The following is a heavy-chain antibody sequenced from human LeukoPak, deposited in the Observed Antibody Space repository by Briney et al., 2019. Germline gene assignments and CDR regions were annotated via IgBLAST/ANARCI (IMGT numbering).Heavy chain of an antibody. CDR2: INPSGGST. J-gene: IGHJ6*02. Sequence: ASVKVSCKASGYTFTSYYMHWVRQAPGQGLEWVGIINPSGGSTSYAQKFQGRVTMTRDTSTSTVYMELSSLRSEDTAVYYCAREGGYSSSWYPGYYYGMDVWGQGTTVTVSS. CDR3: AREGGYSSSWYPGYYYGMDV. V-gene: IGHV1-46*01. CDR1: GYTFTSYY. D-gene: IGHD6-13*01.